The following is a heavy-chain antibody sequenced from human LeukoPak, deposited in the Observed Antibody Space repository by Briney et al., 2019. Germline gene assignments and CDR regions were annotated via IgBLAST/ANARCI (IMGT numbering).Heavy chain of an antibody. Sequence: HGESLKISCKGSGYNFATYWIGWVRHMPGKGLEWMGIIHPSDSDARYSPSFQGQVTFSADKSINTAYLQWSSLKASDTAMYYCARQYRSGWYYFDYWGQGTLVTVSS. CDR2: IHPSDSDA. D-gene: IGHD6-19*01. CDR1: GYNFATYW. J-gene: IGHJ4*02. V-gene: IGHV5-51*01. CDR3: ARQYRSGWYYFDY.